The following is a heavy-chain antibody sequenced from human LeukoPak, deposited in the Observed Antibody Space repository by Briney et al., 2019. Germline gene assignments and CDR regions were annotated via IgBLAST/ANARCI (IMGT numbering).Heavy chain of an antibody. CDR1: GGSISIANYF. CDR2: TYYDGST. V-gene: IGHV4-39*07. CDR3: ARRSSGRPVDY. J-gene: IGHJ4*02. Sequence: PSETLSLTCTVPGGSISIANYFWGWIRQPPGKGLEWIGSTYYDGSTYYNPSLKSRVTISRDTSKDQFSLRLSSVTAADTAVYYCARRSSGRPVDYWGQGTLVTVSS. D-gene: IGHD3-3*01.